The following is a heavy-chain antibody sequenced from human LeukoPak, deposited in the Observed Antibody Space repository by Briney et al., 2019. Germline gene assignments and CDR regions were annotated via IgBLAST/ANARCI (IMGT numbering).Heavy chain of an antibody. Sequence: GGSLRLSCAASGFAFDDYGMSWVRQAPGKGLEWVSGINWNGDTTAYAASVRGRFTISRDNAKSSLYLQMNSLRAEDTALYYCARCRYYDSSGSYYFGYWGQGTLVTVSS. J-gene: IGHJ4*02. D-gene: IGHD3-22*01. CDR2: INWNGDTT. CDR3: ARCRYYDSSGSYYFGY. CDR1: GFAFDDYG. V-gene: IGHV3-20*04.